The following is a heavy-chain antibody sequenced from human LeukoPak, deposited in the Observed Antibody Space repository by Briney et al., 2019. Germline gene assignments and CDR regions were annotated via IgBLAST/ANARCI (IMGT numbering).Heavy chain of an antibody. J-gene: IGHJ4*02. CDR3: ATTSPNVLLWFGELFYFDY. V-gene: IGHV4-4*07. Sequence: PSETLSLTCTVSGGSISSYYWSWIRQPAGKGLEWIGRIYTSGSTNYNPSLKSRVTISVDTSKNQFSLKLSSVTAADTAVYYCATTSPNVLLWFGELFYFDYWGQETLVTVSS. CDR2: IYTSGST. D-gene: IGHD3-10*01. CDR1: GGSISSYY.